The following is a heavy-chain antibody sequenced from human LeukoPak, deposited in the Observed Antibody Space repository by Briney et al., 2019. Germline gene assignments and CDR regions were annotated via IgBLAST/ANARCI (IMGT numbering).Heavy chain of an antibody. D-gene: IGHD3-10*01. CDR1: GFIFSYYS. CDR3: ARSEFEAFDM. Sequence: GGSLRLSRAASGFIFSYYSMNWVRQAPGKGLEWVSSINSNSNYMSYADSVKGRFTISRDNAKNSLYLQMTSLRAEDTAVYYFARSEFEAFDMWGQGTMVTVSS. CDR2: INSNSNYM. V-gene: IGHV3-21*01. J-gene: IGHJ3*02.